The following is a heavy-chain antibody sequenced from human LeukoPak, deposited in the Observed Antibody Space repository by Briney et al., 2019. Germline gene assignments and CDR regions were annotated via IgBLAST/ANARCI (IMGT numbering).Heavy chain of an antibody. Sequence: ASVKVSCKASGYTFTGYYMHWVRQAPGQGLEWMGWIDPNSGGTNYAQKFQGRVTMTRDTSISTAYKELSRLRSDDTAVYYCAREDVEMATIFFDYWGQGTLVTVSS. CDR3: AREDVEMATIFFDY. CDR2: IDPNSGGT. J-gene: IGHJ4*02. D-gene: IGHD5-24*01. V-gene: IGHV1-2*02. CDR1: GYTFTGYY.